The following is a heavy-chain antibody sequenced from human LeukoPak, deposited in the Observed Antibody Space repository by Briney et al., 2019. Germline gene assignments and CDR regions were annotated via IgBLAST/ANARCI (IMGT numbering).Heavy chain of an antibody. J-gene: IGHJ4*02. CDR2: IRGSGGST. D-gene: IGHD3-9*01. CDR1: GFTFSSYA. Sequence: GGSLRLSCAASGFTFSSYAMSWVRQSPGKGLEWVTAIRGSGGSTYYADSVKGRFTISRDNSKNTLYLQMNSLRAEDTAVYYCAKVGGGGLRYFDWLHPLGYWGQGTLVTVSS. CDR3: AKVGGGGLRYFDWLHPLGY. V-gene: IGHV3-23*01.